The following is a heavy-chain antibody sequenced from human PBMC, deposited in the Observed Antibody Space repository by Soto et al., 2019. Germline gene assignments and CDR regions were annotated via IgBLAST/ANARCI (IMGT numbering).Heavy chain of an antibody. CDR3: ARHDSGGHKAYY. CDR2: IYYSGST. D-gene: IGHD4-17*01. J-gene: IGHJ4*02. V-gene: IGHV4-61*01. Sequence: SETLSLTCTVSGGSVSSGSYYWSWIRQPPGKGLEWIGYIYYSGSTNYNPSLKSRVTISVDTSKNQFSLKLSSVTAADTAVYYCARHDSGGHKAYYWGQGTLVTVSS. CDR1: GGSVSSGSYY.